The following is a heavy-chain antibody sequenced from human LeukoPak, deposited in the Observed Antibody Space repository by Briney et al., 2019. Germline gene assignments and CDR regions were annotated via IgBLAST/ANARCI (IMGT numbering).Heavy chain of an antibody. CDR1: GFTFSSYA. CDR3: ARGPERTGVGTRYYYDMDV. D-gene: IGHD2-8*01. CDR2: ISYDGSNK. V-gene: IGHV3-30-3*01. J-gene: IGHJ6*02. Sequence: GGSLRLSCAACGFTFSSYAMHWVRQAPGKGLEWVAVISYDGSNKYYADSVKGRFTISRDNSKNTLYLQMNSLRAQDTAVYYCARGPERTGVGTRYYYDMDVWGQGTTVTVSS.